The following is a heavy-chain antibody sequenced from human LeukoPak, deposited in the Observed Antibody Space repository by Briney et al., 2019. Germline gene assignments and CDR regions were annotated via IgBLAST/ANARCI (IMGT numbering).Heavy chain of an antibody. V-gene: IGHV4-61*08. CDR3: ARSGFHHKTSIAAAGTGGWFDP. Sequence: SQTLSLTCTVSGGSISSGDYYWSWIRQPPGKGLEWIGYIYYSGSTNYNPSLKSRVTISVDTSKNQSSLKLSSVTAADTAVYYCARSGFHHKTSIAAAGTGGWFDPWGQGTLVTVSS. CDR1: GGSISSGDYY. J-gene: IGHJ5*02. CDR2: IYYSGST. D-gene: IGHD6-13*01.